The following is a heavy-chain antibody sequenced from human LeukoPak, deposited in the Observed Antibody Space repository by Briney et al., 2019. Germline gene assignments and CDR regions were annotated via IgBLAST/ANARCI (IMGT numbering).Heavy chain of an antibody. J-gene: IGHJ4*02. Sequence: PGGSLRLSCATSGFTFTTYAIHWVRQAPGKGLEWVAVISYDGSNKYYADSVKGRFTISRDNSKNTLYLQMNSLRAEDTAVYYCARDQASYDFWSGYYMPDYWGQGTLVTVSS. V-gene: IGHV3-30-3*01. CDR2: ISYDGSNK. CDR1: GFTFTTYA. D-gene: IGHD3-3*01. CDR3: ARDQASYDFWSGYYMPDY.